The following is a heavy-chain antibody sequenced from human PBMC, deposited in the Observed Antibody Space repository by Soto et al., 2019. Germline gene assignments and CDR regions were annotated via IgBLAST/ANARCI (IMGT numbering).Heavy chain of an antibody. D-gene: IGHD5-12*01. V-gene: IGHV4-31*03. J-gene: IGHJ4*02. CDR1: GGCISSGGYY. CDR3: ARHRRGGSAYFDY. Sequence: SEALSRTCTVSGGCISSGGYYWNWISQNPGKGLEWIGYIYYSGSTYYNPSLKSRVTISVDTSKNQFSLKLSSVTAADTAVYYCARHRRGGSAYFDYWGQGTLVTVSS. CDR2: IYYSGST.